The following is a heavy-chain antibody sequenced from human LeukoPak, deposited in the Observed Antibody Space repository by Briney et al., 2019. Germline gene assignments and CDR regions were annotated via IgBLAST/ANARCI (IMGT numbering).Heavy chain of an antibody. CDR3: AKDVYCSSTSCYEKWLDP. CDR1: GFTFSSYG. J-gene: IGHJ5*02. D-gene: IGHD2-2*01. Sequence: GGSLRLSCAASGFTFSSYGMHWVRQAPGKGLEWVAFIRYDGSNKYYADSVKGRFTISRDNSKNTLYLQMNSLRAEDTAVYYCAKDVYCSSTSCYEKWLDPWGQGTLVTVSS. CDR2: IRYDGSNK. V-gene: IGHV3-30*02.